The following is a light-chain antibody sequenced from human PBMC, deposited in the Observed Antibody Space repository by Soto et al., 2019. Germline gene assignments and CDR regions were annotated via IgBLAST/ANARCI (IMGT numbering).Light chain of an antibody. Sequence: DIQMTQSPSSLSASVGDRVTITCRASHNIGSYLNWYQQKPGKAPKVLIYAASNLQSGVPSRFSGSESGTDFTLTISSLQPEDFATYYCQQSFSIPLTFGGGTKVDIK. CDR3: QQSFSIPLT. V-gene: IGKV1-39*01. J-gene: IGKJ4*01. CDR1: HNIGSY. CDR2: AAS.